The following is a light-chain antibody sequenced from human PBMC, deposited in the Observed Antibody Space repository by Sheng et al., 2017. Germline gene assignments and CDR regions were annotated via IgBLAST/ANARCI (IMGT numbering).Light chain of an antibody. V-gene: IGKV1-9*01. CDR2: DAS. CDR3: QQYYSYPMS. CDR1: QGINNY. J-gene: IGKJ3*01. Sequence: IQLTQSPSSLSASVGDRVTITCRASQGINNYLAWYQQTPGKAPKLLIYDASTLQSGVPLRFSGSGSGTDFTLTITSLQPEDFATYYCQQYYSYPMSFGPGTKVDIK.